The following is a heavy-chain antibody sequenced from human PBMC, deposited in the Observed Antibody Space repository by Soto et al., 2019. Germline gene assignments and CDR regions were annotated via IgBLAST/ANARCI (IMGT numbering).Heavy chain of an antibody. CDR3: ARDWGSSGWPN. V-gene: IGHV4-59*12. J-gene: IGHJ4*02. CDR2: IYFTGST. D-gene: IGHD6-19*01. CDR1: GGSISSYY. Sequence: SETLSLTCTVSGGSISSYYWSWIRQPPGKGLEWIGYIYFTGSTLYNPSLKSRLATSLDTSKNQFSLKLGSVTAADTAIYYCARDWGSSGWPNWGPGTLVTVS.